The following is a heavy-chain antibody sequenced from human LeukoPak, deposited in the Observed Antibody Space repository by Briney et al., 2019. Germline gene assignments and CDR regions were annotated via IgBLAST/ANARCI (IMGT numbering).Heavy chain of an antibody. CDR3: ARDGDMATHECWYFDL. V-gene: IGHV1-18*01. J-gene: IGHJ2*01. D-gene: IGHD5-24*01. CDR2: ISGYNGNT. Sequence: SVKVSCKPSGYTVTSYGFSWVRQAPRQGLEWMEWISGYNGNTNYAQKLQDRVTMTADTFTNTAYMELRSLRSEDTAVYYCARDGDMATHECWYFDLWGRGTLVTVSS. CDR1: GYTVTSYG.